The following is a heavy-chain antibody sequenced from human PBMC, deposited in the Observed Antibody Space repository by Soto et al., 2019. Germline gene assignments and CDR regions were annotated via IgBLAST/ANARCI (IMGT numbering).Heavy chain of an antibody. D-gene: IGHD6-19*01. CDR2: INPRSGGNT. CDR1: GYTLTTNY. CDR3: ARGEVTSSGWLFDF. Sequence: QVQLMQSGSEVKKPGASVKVSCRASGYTLTTNYMHWVRQAPGQGPEWVAMINPRSGGNTNYAQKFTGRVAVTSDTSTTVYLELNNLSSDDTAVYYCARGEVTSSGWLFDFWGQGTLVTVSS. J-gene: IGHJ4*02. V-gene: IGHV1-46*03.